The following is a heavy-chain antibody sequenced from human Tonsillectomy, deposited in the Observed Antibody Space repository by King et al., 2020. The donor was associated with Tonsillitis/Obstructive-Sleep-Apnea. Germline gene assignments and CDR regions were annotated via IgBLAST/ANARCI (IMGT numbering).Heavy chain of an antibody. J-gene: IGHJ3*02. V-gene: IGHV4-59*08. D-gene: IGHD2-2*01. CDR1: GGSISSYY. Sequence: QLQESGPGLVKPSETLSLTCTVSGGSISSYYWSWIRQPPGKGLEWIGYIYYSGSTNYNPSLKSRVTISVDTSKNQFSLKLSSVIAADTAVYYCGAYQPHNDAFDIWGQGTMVTVSS. CDR3: GAYQPHNDAFDI. CDR2: IYYSGST.